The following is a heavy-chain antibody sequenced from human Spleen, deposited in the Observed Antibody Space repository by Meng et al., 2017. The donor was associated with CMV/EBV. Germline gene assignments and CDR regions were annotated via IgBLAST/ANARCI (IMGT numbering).Heavy chain of an antibody. Sequence: ASVKVSCKASGYNFSSYDINWVRQATGQGLEWVGWMNPISGYTGHAQKFQGRVTMTRNTSISTAYMELSSLNSDDTAVYYCARAYCSSNICPDYISYYYSMDVWGQGTTVTVSS. D-gene: IGHD2-2*01. J-gene: IGHJ6*02. CDR1: GYNFSSYD. V-gene: IGHV1-8*01. CDR2: MNPISGYT. CDR3: ARAYCSSNICPDYISYYYSMDV.